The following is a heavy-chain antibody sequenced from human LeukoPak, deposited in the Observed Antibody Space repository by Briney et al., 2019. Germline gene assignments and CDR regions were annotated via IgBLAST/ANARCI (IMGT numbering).Heavy chain of an antibody. J-gene: IGHJ4*02. V-gene: IGHV4-59*01. CDR1: GGSISSYY. CDR3: ARVDSGSYFWFDY. CDR2: IYYSGSI. D-gene: IGHD1-26*01. Sequence: PSETLSLTCTVSGGSISSYYWSWIRQPPGKGLEWIGYIYYSGSINYNPSLKSRVTISVDTSKNQFSLKLSSVTAADTAVYYCARVDSGSYFWFDYWGQGTLVTVSS.